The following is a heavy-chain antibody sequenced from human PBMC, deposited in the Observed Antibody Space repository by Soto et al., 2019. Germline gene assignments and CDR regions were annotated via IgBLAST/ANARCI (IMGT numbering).Heavy chain of an antibody. D-gene: IGHD3-3*01. CDR2: IKQDGSET. Sequence: GGSLRLCCAASGFTFSSYWMSWVRQAPGKGLEWVANIKQDGSETYYVDSVNGRFTISRDNAKNSLYLQMNSLRAEDTATYYCARLYYDYVWGQGTTVTVSS. V-gene: IGHV3-7*01. CDR1: GFTFSSYW. J-gene: IGHJ6*02. CDR3: ARLYYDYV.